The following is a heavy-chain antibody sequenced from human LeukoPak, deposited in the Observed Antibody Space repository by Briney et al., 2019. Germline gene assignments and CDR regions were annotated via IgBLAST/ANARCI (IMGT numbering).Heavy chain of an antibody. CDR2: ISYDGSNK. V-gene: IGHV3-30*04. D-gene: IGHD2-15*01. CDR1: GFTFSSYA. CDR3: AKEMFVVVVAATRPPFDY. Sequence: GGSLRLSCAASGFTFSSYAMHWVRQAPGKGLEWVAVISYDGSNKYYADSVKGRFTISRDNSKNTLYLQMNSLRAEDTAVYYCAKEMFVVVVAATRPPFDYWGQGTLVTVSS. J-gene: IGHJ4*02.